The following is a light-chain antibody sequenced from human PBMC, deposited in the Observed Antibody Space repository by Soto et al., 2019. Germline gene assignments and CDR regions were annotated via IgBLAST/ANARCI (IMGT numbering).Light chain of an antibody. CDR3: QQRSNWSLT. CDR2: DAS. Sequence: EIVLTQSPATLSLSPGERATLSCRASQSVSSYLAWYQQKPGQAPRLLIYDASNRATGIPARFSGNGSGTDFTLTISSLEPEDFAVYYCQQRSNWSLTFGGGTKVDIK. J-gene: IGKJ4*01. CDR1: QSVSSY. V-gene: IGKV3-11*01.